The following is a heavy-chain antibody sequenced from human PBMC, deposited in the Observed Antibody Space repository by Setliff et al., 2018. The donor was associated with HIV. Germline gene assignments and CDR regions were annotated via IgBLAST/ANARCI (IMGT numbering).Heavy chain of an antibody. Sequence: SETLSLTCSVSGGSLISGGYYWSWIRQHPGKGLEWIGYVYYTGKTYYNPSLESRISMSVDTSKNQFSLKLTSVTAADTAVYYCARSRRYCSGGSCGDGFFDYWGQGTLVTVSS. V-gene: IGHV4-31*03. CDR2: VYYTGKT. CDR3: ARSRRYCSGGSCGDGFFDY. J-gene: IGHJ4*02. CDR1: GGSLISGGYY. D-gene: IGHD2-15*01.